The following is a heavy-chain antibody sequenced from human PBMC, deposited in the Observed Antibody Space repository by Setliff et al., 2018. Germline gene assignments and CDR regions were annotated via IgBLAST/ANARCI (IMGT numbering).Heavy chain of an antibody. CDR3: APSHQYSSSPFDY. CDR1: GGTFSSYA. J-gene: IGHJ4*02. V-gene: IGHV1-69*06. CDR2: IIPIFGTA. Sequence: SGKVSCTASGGTFSSYAISWVRQAPGQGLEWMGRIIPIFGTANYAQKFQGRVTITADKSTSTAYMELSSLRSEDTAVYYCAPSHQYSSSPFDYWGQGTLVTVSS. D-gene: IGHD6-6*01.